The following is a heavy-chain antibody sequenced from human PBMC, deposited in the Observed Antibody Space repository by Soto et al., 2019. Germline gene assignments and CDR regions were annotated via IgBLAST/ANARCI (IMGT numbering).Heavy chain of an antibody. D-gene: IGHD1-26*01. J-gene: IGHJ3*02. CDR3: ARDGSPGAFDI. CDR1: GYTFTSYA. Sequence: QVQLVQSGAEVKKPGASVKVSCKASGYTFTSYAMHWVRQAPGQRLEWMGWINAGNGNTKYSQKFQGRVTITWDTSASTAYMELSSLRSEDTAVYYCARDGSPGAFDIWGQGTMVTVSS. V-gene: IGHV1-3*01. CDR2: INAGNGNT.